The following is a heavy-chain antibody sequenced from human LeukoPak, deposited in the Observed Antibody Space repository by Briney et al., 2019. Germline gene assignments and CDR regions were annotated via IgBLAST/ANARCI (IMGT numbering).Heavy chain of an antibody. J-gene: IGHJ3*02. CDR3: ARRGLLRERAFDI. D-gene: IGHD1-1*01. CDR1: GFTFSSYA. V-gene: IGHV3-53*01. CDR2: IYSGGST. Sequence: QTGGSLRLSCAASGFTFSSYAMSWVRQAPGKGLEWVSVIYSGGSTYYADSVKGRFTISRDNSKNTLYLQMNSLRAEDTAVYYCARRGLLRERAFDIWGQGTMVTVSS.